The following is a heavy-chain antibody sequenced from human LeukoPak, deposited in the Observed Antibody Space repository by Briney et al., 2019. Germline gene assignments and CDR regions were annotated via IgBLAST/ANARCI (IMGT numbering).Heavy chain of an antibody. D-gene: IGHD3-22*01. V-gene: IGHV1-2*06. CDR3: ARDEYYDSSGYRDDC. Sequence: ASVKVSCKASGYTFTGYYLHWVRQAPGQGLEWVGRINPNSAGTNYAQKFQGRVTMTRDTSISTAYMELSRLRSDDTAVYYCARDEYYDSSGYRDDCWGQGTLVTVSS. CDR2: INPNSAGT. CDR1: GYTFTGYY. J-gene: IGHJ4*02.